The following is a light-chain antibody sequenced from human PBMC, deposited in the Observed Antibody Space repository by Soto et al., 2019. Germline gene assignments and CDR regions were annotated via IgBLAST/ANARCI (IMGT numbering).Light chain of an antibody. V-gene: IGKV3-20*01. CDR2: DVS. J-gene: IGKJ2*01. CDR1: QSVSSY. Sequence: EVVLTQSPDTLSLSPGGSATLSCRASQSVSSYLAWYQQRPGQALRLLIYDVSKRATGIPDRFSASGSGTDFTLTISRLEPEDFAVYYCHQYSGPPYTVGQGTKLEI. CDR3: HQYSGPPYT.